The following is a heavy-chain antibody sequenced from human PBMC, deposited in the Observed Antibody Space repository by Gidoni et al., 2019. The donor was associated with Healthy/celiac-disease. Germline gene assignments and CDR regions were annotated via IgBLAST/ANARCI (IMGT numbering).Heavy chain of an antibody. J-gene: IGHJ4*02. V-gene: IGHV4-61*02. CDR2: IYTSGST. D-gene: IGHD3-22*01. CDR1: GGSISSGSYY. CDR3: ARGEYYYDSSGYLDY. Sequence: QVQLQESGPGLVKPSQTLSLTCTVSGGSISSGSYYWSWLRQPAGKGLEWIGRIYTSGSTNYNPSLKSRVTISVDTSKNQCSLKLSSVTAADTAVYYCARGEYYYDSSGYLDYWGQGTLVTVSS.